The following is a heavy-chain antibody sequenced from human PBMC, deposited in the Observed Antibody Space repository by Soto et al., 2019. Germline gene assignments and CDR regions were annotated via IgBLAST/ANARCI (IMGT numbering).Heavy chain of an antibody. CDR1: GFTFNYYW. D-gene: IGHD2-21*02. CDR3: ARGDKGGFDL. V-gene: IGHV3-74*01. Sequence: EVQLVESEGGLVQRGGSLRLSCAASGFTFNYYWMHWVRQAPGQGLVWVSHIHSDGSSTTYADSVKGRFTISRDNAKNTLYLKMNSPSAEDRAVYYCARGDKGGFDLWGQGTTVTVSS. J-gene: IGHJ3*01. CDR2: IHSDGSST.